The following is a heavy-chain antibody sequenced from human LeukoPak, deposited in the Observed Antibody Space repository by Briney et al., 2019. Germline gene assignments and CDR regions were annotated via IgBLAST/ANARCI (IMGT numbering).Heavy chain of an antibody. V-gene: IGHV3-30*02. D-gene: IGHD3-3*01. Sequence: GGSLRLSCAASGFTFSSYGMHWVRQAPGKGLEWVAFIRYDGSNKYYADSVKGRFTISRDNSKNTLYLQMNSLRSEDTAVYYCAIPLEWLSPSAGGGPDAFDIWGQGTMVTVSS. CDR1: GFTFSSYG. J-gene: IGHJ3*02. CDR3: AIPLEWLSPSAGGGPDAFDI. CDR2: IRYDGSNK.